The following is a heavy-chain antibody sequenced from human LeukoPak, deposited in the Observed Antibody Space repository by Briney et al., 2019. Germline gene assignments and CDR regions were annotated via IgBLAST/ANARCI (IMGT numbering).Heavy chain of an antibody. D-gene: IGHD1-7*01. CDR3: AAPRITGTYAFDI. J-gene: IGHJ3*02. V-gene: IGHV1-58*01. CDR1: GFTFTSSA. Sequence: SVTVSCTASGFTFTSSAVQWVRQARGQRLEWIGWIVVGSGNTNYAQKFQERVTITRDMSTCTAYMELSSLRSEDTAVNYCAAPRITGTYAFDIWGQGTMVTVSS. CDR2: IVVGSGNT.